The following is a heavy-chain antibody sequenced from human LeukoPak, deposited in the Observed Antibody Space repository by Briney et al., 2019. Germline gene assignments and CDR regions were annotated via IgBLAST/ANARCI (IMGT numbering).Heavy chain of an antibody. J-gene: IGHJ4*02. D-gene: IGHD3-10*01. CDR1: GFTFSSYS. CDR3: AKAPSYGSGSYHVDY. V-gene: IGHV3-30*02. CDR2: IRYDGSNK. Sequence: GGSLRLSCAASGFTFSSYSMNWVRQAPGKGLEWVAFIRYDGSNKYYADSVKGRFTISRDNSKNTLYLQMNSLRAEDTAVYYCAKAPSYGSGSYHVDYWGQGTLVTVSS.